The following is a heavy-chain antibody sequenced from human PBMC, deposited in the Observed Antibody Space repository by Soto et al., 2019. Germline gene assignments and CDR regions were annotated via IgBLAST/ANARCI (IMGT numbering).Heavy chain of an antibody. Sequence: QVQLVQSGAEVKKPGSSVKVSCKASGGTFSSYTISWVRQAPGQGLEWMGRIIPILGIANYAQKFQGRVTITADKSTRTAYRELCSLRSEDTAVDYWVGMETEANNYGMDVWGQGTTVTVSS. CDR1: GGTFSSYT. CDR3: VGMETEANNYGMDV. V-gene: IGHV1-69*02. J-gene: IGHJ6*02. D-gene: IGHD2-21*01. CDR2: IIPILGIA.